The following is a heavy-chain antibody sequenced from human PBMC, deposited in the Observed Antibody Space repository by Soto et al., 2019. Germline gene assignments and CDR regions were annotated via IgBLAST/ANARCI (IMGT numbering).Heavy chain of an antibody. D-gene: IGHD6-13*01. CDR2: MNANTGNT. CDR1: GYTFIDYD. Sequence: QVLLVQSGAEVKKPGASVKVSCEASGYTFIDYDINWVRQAAGLGLESMRWMNANTGNTAYAQEFKGRLTLTRDISINTAYMELKGLISEDTAGYYCARGFSSSSDHWAQGTLVTVYS. J-gene: IGHJ4*02. CDR3: ARGFSSSSDH. V-gene: IGHV1-8*01.